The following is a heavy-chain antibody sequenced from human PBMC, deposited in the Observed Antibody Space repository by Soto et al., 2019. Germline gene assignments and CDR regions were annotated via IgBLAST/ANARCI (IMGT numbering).Heavy chain of an antibody. Sequence: QVQLVESGGGVVQPGRSLRLSCAASGFTFSNFGMHWVRQAPGKGLEWVAAISADGSDKYFSGSVKGRFTISRDNSKNTLFLQMHSLRLEDTAVYYCVKGSEVARQELDYWGQGTLVTVSS. J-gene: IGHJ4*02. CDR3: VKGSEVARQELDY. D-gene: IGHD3-3*01. CDR1: GFTFSNFG. CDR2: ISADGSDK. V-gene: IGHV3-30*18.